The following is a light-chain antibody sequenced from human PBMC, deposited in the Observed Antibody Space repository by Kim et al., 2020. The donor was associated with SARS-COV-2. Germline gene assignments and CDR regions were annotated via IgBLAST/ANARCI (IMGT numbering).Light chain of an antibody. J-gene: IGKJ2*01. CDR3: QQYDSHSYT. CDR1: QSINRW. Sequence: SASVGDRVTITCRASQSINRWFAWYQQKPGKAPKLLIFDASSLKSGVPSRFSGSGSGTEFTLTISSLQPDDFATYYCQQYDSHSYTFGPGTKLEI. V-gene: IGKV1-5*01. CDR2: DAS.